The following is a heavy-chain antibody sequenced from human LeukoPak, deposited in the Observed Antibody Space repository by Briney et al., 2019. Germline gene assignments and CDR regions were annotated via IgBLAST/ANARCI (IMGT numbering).Heavy chain of an antibody. V-gene: IGHV4-61*01. J-gene: IGHJ4*02. CDR1: GGSVRSGIYY. CDR3: ATMHSSAWYSY. CDR2: IYYSGST. Sequence: SETLSLTCTFSGGSVRSGIYYWSWIRQPPGTGLEWIGYIYYSGSTNYKSSLKSRVTISVDTSKNQFSLKLSSVTAADTAVYYCATMHSSAWYSYWGQGTLVTVSS. D-gene: IGHD6-19*01.